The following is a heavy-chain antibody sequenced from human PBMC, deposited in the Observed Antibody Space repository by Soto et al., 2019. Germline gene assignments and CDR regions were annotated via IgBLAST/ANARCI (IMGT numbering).Heavy chain of an antibody. D-gene: IGHD2-15*01. Sequence: EVQLLESGGGLVQPGGSLRLSCAASGFTFSSYAMSWVRQAPGKGLEWVSAISGSGGSTYYADSVKGRFTISRDNSKNTLYLQMNSLRAEDTAVYYCANYRYRGVVAARDFDYWGQGTLVTVSS. CDR3: ANYRYRGVVAARDFDY. CDR2: ISGSGGST. J-gene: IGHJ4*02. CDR1: GFTFSSYA. V-gene: IGHV3-23*01.